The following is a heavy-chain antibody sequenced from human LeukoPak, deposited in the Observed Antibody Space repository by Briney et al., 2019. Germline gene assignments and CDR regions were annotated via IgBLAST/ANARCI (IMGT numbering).Heavy chain of an antibody. Sequence: GGSLRLSCAASGFTFSSYWMHWVRQAPGKGLVWVSRINSDGSSTSYADSVKGRFTISRDNAKNTLYLQMNSLRAEDTAVYYCAGAGSGSLSYYDSSGYVRWGQGTLVTVSS. CDR1: GFTFSSYW. CDR3: AGAGSGSLSYYDSSGYVR. J-gene: IGHJ4*02. D-gene: IGHD3-22*01. V-gene: IGHV3-74*01. CDR2: INSDGSST.